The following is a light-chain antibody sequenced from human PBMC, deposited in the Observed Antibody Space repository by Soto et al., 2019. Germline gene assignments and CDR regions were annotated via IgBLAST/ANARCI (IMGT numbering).Light chain of an antibody. V-gene: IGLV1-44*01. CDR3: SSWDDNLDGRV. Sequence: QSVLTQPPSVSGTPGQRVTISCSGSSSDIGSNTVNWYQQLPGTAPKLLIYSNNQRPSGVPDRFSGSKSATSASLAISGLQSEDEADYYGSSWDDNLDGRVFGGGTKLTVL. CDR1: SSDIGSNT. CDR2: SNN. J-gene: IGLJ3*02.